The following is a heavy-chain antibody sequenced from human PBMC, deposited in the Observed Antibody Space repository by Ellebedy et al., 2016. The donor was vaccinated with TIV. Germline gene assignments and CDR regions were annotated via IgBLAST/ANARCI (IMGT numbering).Heavy chain of an antibody. J-gene: IGHJ6*02. Sequence: GESLKISCAASGFIFSDHYMSWIRQTPGKGLEWISFISGSRATYATYAYSVRGRVTISRDNAKNTLYLHMNSLRAEDAAVYYCAKDRQNYYGVDVWGQGTTVTVSS. CDR3: AKDRQNYYGVDV. V-gene: IGHV3-11*05. CDR1: GFIFSDHY. CDR2: ISGSRATYA.